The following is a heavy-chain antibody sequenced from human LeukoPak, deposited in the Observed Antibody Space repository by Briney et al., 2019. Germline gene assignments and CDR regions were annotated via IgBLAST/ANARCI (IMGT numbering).Heavy chain of an antibody. CDR2: INSDGSST. CDR1: GFTFSSYW. D-gene: IGHD3-16*01. J-gene: IGHJ4*02. Sequence: GGSLRLSCAASGFTFSSYWMHWVRQAPGKGLVWVSRINSDGSSTSYADSVKGRFTISRDNAKNTLYLQMNSLRAEDTAVYYCAKVALMITFGGALDYWGQGTLVTVSS. V-gene: IGHV3-74*01. CDR3: AKVALMITFGGALDY.